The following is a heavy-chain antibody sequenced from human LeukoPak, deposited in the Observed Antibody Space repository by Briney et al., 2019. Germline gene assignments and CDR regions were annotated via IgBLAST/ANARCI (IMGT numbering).Heavy chain of an antibody. D-gene: IGHD5-24*01. CDR3: ARDRPPRGGYSSPYYFFYMDV. Sequence: GGSLRLSCAASGFTFSSYWMHWVRQAPGKGLVWVSRINSDGSSTSYADSVKGRFTISRDNAKNTLYLQMNSLRVEDTAVYYCARDRPPRGGYSSPYYFFYMDVWGKGTTVAVSS. V-gene: IGHV3-74*01. CDR2: INSDGSST. J-gene: IGHJ6*03. CDR1: GFTFSSYW.